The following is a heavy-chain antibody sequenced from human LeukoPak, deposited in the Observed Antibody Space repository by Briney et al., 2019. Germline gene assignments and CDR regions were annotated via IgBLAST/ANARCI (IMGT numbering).Heavy chain of an antibody. D-gene: IGHD6-19*01. CDR1: GDSVSCNSAA. CDR2: TYYRSKWFI. J-gene: IGHJ4*02. CDR3: TRSDCSSGRCPGFDN. V-gene: IGHV6-1*01. Sequence: SQTLSLTCGISGDSVSCNSAAWNWIRQSPSRGLEWLGRTYYRSKWFINYAPSVKSRIIINPDTPKNQVSLQLNSVTPEDTAVYYCTRSDCSSGRCPGFDNWGQGTLVTVSS.